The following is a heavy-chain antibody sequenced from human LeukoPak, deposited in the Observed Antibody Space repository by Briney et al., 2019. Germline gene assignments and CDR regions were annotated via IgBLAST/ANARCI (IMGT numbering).Heavy chain of an antibody. V-gene: IGHV5-10-1*01. CDR2: IDPSDSYT. Sequence: GESLKISCKGSGYRFTSYWISWVRQMPGKGLEWMGRIDPSDSYTNYSPSFQGHVTISADKSISTAYLQWSSLKASDTAMYYCARRALPPAYCGGDRFDAFDIRGQGTMVTVSS. CDR3: ARRALPPAYCGGDRFDAFDI. J-gene: IGHJ3*02. CDR1: GYRFTSYW. D-gene: IGHD2-21*02.